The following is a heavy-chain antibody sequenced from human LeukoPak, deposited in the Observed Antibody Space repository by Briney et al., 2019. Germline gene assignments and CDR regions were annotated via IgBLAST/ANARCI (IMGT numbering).Heavy chain of an antibody. D-gene: IGHD6-13*01. J-gene: IGHJ1*01. CDR3: AMGFWYEEYFQH. Sequence: PSETLSLTCTVSGASVSSYYWSWIRQPPGKGLEWIGYIYYSRSTNYNPSLKGRITISVDTSKNQFSLRLSSVTAADTAVYFCAMGFWYEEYFQHWGQGSLVIVSS. V-gene: IGHV4-59*02. CDR2: IYYSRST. CDR1: GASVSSYY.